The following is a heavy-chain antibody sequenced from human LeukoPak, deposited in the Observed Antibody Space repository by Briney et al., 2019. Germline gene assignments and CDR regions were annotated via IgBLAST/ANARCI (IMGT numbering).Heavy chain of an antibody. CDR2: IGPNGAST. CDR1: GFTFSNHF. J-gene: IGHJ3*02. CDR3: AKIVVVTVDDAFDI. Sequence: GGSLRLSCSTPGFTFSNHFMHWVRQAPGKGLEYVSSIGPNGASTLYADSVKGRFTIPRDNSKNTLYLQMNSLRAEDTAVYYCAKIVVVTVDDAFDIWGQGTMVTVSS. V-gene: IGHV3-64D*06. D-gene: IGHD2-21*02.